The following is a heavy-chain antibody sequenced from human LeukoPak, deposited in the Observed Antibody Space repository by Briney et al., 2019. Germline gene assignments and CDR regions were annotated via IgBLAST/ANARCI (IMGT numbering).Heavy chain of an antibody. V-gene: IGHV5-51*01. D-gene: IGHD1-26*01. CDR2: IHLGDSDT. CDR1: GYSVTIYW. CDR3: ARPREEGATDAFDI. J-gene: IGHJ3*02. Sequence: GESLKISCKASGYSVTIYWMAWVRQMPGKGLEWMGIIHLGDSDTRYSPSFQGQVTISADKSISTAYLQWSSLKASDTAIYYCARPREEGATDAFDIWGQGTMVTVSS.